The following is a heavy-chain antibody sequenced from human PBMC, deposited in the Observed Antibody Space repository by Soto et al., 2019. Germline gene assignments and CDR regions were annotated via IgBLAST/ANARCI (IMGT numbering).Heavy chain of an antibody. Sequence: QVQLVESGGGVVQPGRSLRLSCAASGFTFSSFGMHWVRQAPGKGLEWVAVISYDGYNEYYVDSVKGRFTISRDNSKNTLYLQMNSLRAEDTAVYYCASEGLECSGGSCSSYFDFWGQGALVTVSS. CDR3: ASEGLECSGGSCSSYFDF. J-gene: IGHJ4*02. D-gene: IGHD2-15*01. V-gene: IGHV3-30*03. CDR1: GFTFSSFG. CDR2: ISYDGYNE.